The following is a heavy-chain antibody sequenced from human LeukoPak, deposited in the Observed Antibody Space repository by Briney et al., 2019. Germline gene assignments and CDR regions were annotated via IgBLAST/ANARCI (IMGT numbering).Heavy chain of an antibody. CDR2: MYYSSGNT. D-gene: IGHD3-22*01. V-gene: IGHV4-39*07. CDR3: ARTSYYYDSSGYYYENYYYYYMDV. Sequence: PSETLSLTCTVSGGSISSSTYYWGCIRLPPGKGLEWLWSMYYSSGNTYYNPSLKSRVTISVDTSKNQFSLKLSSVTAADTAVYYCARTSYYYDSSGYYYENYYYYYMDVWGKGTALTVS. CDR1: GGSISSSTYY. J-gene: IGHJ6*03.